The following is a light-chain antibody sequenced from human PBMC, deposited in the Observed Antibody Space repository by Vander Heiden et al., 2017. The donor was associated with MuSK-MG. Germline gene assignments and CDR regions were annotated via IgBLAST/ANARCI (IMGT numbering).Light chain of an antibody. CDR3: QSSDESRTVPCV. Sequence: QLPGAAPRILIYDNNNRPLGAPAGFSFSTSGSSGALAITGLPAVDEADYYCQSSDESRTVPCVFGTGTKLTVL. J-gene: IGLJ1*01. CDR2: DNN. V-gene: IGLV1-40*01.